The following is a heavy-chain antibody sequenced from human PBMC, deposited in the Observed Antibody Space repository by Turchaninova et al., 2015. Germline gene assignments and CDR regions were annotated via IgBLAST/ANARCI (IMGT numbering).Heavy chain of an antibody. CDR3: ARAPCSGGSCSYWYFDL. CDR1: GDSIPNINFY. D-gene: IGHD2-15*01. J-gene: IGHJ2*01. V-gene: IGHV4-39*07. CDR2: INYGGTS. Sequence: QLQLQESGPGLVKPSETLSLPCTVSGDSIPNINFYWGWIRPPPGKGLEWIGNINYGGTSYNNPTLSRRVTNSVDTSTGQFSLQLTSVTAADTAVYYCARAPCSGGSCSYWYFDLWGRGTLVTVSS.